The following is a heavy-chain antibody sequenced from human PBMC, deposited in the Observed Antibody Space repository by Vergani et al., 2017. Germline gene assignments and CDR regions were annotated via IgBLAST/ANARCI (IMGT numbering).Heavy chain of an antibody. CDR3: ARHMKAVGIPIWFDP. CDR1: GGSISGSSYY. V-gene: IGHV4-39*01. Sequence: QLQLQESGPGLVKPSETLSLTCTVSGGSISGSSYYWGWIRQPPGKGLEWIGSIYYSGSTYYNPSLKSRVTISVDTSKNQFSLKLSSVTAANTAVYSCARHMKAVGIPIWFDPWGQGTLVTVSS. CDR2: IYYSGST. J-gene: IGHJ5*02. D-gene: IGHD6-13*01.